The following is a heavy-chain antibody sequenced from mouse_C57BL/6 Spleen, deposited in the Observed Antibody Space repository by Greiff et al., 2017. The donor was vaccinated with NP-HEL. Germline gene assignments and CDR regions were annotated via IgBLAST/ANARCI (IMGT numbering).Heavy chain of an antibody. Sequence: EVQLQESGGGLVKPGGSLKLSCAASGFTFSDYGMHWVRQAPEKGLEWVAYISSGSSTIYYADTVKGRFTISRDNAKNTLFLQMTSLRSEDTAMYYCARAYSLSYWGQGTLVTVSA. J-gene: IGHJ3*01. V-gene: IGHV5-17*01. CDR1: GFTFSDYG. CDR2: ISSGSSTI. D-gene: IGHD2-10*01. CDR3: ARAYSLSY.